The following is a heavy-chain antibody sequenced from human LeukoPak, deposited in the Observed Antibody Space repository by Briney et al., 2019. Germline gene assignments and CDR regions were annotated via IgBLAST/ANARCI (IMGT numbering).Heavy chain of an antibody. D-gene: IGHD2-2*01. CDR3: ARSDIVVVPTYFQY. J-gene: IGHJ1*01. Sequence: GGSLRLSCAASGFTFSSYAMSWVRQAPGKGLEWVSAISGSGGSTYYADSVKGRFTISRDNAKNSLYLQMNSLRAEDTAVYYCARSDIVVVPTYFQYWGQGTLVTVSS. V-gene: IGHV3-23*01. CDR2: ISGSGGST. CDR1: GFTFSSYA.